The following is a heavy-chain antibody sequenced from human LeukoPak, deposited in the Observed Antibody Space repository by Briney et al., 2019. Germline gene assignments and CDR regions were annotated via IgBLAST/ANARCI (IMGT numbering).Heavy chain of an antibody. CDR3: ARGGEGCYWGDAFDI. D-gene: IGHD7-27*01. CDR2: IHYIGST. V-gene: IGHV4-59*01. J-gene: IGHJ3*02. Sequence: SETLSLTWAVSGGSISSDYWRWLRQPPGKGLEWVGYIHYIGSTNYHPSLKTGVTITADKSKNQFSMKLSSVTAADTAVYYCARGGEGCYWGDAFDIWGQGTMVTVSS. CDR1: GGSISSDY.